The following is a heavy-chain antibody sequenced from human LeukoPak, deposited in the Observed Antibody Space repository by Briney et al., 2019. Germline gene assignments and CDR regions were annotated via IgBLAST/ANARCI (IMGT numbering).Heavy chain of an antibody. J-gene: IGHJ4*02. Sequence: GGSLRLSCAASGSTFSSYAMTWVRQAPGKGLEWVSAITGSGDSTYYADSVKGRFTISRDNSKNWLYLQMNSLRAEDTAVYYCARDGQAAGLYFDYWGQRTLVTVSS. CDR3: ARDGQAAGLYFDY. D-gene: IGHD6-13*01. CDR2: ITGSGDST. V-gene: IGHV3-23*01. CDR1: GSTFSSYA.